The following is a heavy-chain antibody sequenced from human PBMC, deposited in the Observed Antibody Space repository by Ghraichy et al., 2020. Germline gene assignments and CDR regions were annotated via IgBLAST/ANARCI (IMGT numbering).Heavy chain of an antibody. CDR2: ISAYNGNT. V-gene: IGHV1-18*01. Sequence: ASVKVSCKASGYTFTSYGISWVRQAPGQGLEWMGWISAYNGNTNYAQKLQGRVTMTTDTSTSTAYMELRSLRSDDTAVYYCARDKGEAAMGRGSGRNQADYWGQGTLVTVSS. J-gene: IGHJ4*02. CDR3: ARDKGEAAMGRGSGRNQADY. CDR1: GYTFTSYG. D-gene: IGHD1-26*01.